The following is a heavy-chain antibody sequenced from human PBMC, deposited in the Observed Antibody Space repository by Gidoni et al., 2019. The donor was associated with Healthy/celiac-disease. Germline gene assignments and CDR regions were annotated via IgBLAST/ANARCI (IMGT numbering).Heavy chain of an antibody. CDR2: ISSSISHI. Sequence: EVQLVESGGGLVKPVGSLRRSCAASGFTFSSYSLNWVRQAPGKGLEGVSSISSSISHIYYEDSVKGRFTISRENAKNSLYLQMNSLRAEDTAVYYCARDQGDGYSVYWCQGTLVTVSS. CDR1: GFTFSSYS. V-gene: IGHV3-21*01. D-gene: IGHD4-4*01. J-gene: IGHJ4*02. CDR3: ARDQGDGYSVY.